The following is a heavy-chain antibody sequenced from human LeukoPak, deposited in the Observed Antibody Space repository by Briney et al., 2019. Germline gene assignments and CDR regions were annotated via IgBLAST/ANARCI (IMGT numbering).Heavy chain of an antibody. CDR3: VRGAPDY. CDR2: IKQDGSEK. J-gene: IGHJ4*02. Sequence: PGGSLRLSCAASGFSFSNAWMSWVRQAPGKGLEWVANIKQDGSEKYYVDSVKGRFTISRDNAKNSLYLQMNSLRAEDTAVYYCVRGAPDYWGQGTLVTVSS. CDR1: GFSFSNAW. V-gene: IGHV3-7*01.